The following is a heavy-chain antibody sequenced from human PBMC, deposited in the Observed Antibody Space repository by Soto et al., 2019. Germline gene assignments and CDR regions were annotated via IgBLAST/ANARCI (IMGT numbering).Heavy chain of an antibody. CDR2: INPSGGST. J-gene: IGHJ6*03. D-gene: IGHD2-15*01. Sequence: GASVKVSCKASGYTFTSYYMHWVRQAPGQGLEWMGIINPSGGSTSYAQKFQGRVTMTRDTSTSTVYMELSSLRSEDTAVYYCARTYCSGGSCQRDNYYYMDVWGKGTTVTVSS. CDR1: GYTFTSYY. V-gene: IGHV1-46*03. CDR3: ARTYCSGGSCQRDNYYYMDV.